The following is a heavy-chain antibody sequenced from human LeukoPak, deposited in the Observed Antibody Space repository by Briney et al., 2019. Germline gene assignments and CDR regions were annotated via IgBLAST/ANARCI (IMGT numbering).Heavy chain of an antibody. CDR2: IYGGGST. J-gene: IGHJ6*03. D-gene: IGHD5-24*01. V-gene: IGHV3-53*01. CDR3: ARDRSDGNYYMVV. Sequence: GGSLRLSCAASGFTVSNNYMSWVRQAPGEGLEWVSVIYGGGSTSYADSVKGRFTISRDNSKNTLHLQMNSLRVDDTGVYYCARDRSDGNYYMVVWGKGTTVIVSS. CDR1: GFTVSNNY.